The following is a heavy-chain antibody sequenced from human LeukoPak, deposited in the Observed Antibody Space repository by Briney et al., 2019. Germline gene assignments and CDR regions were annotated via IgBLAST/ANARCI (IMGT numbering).Heavy chain of an antibody. CDR2: ISSRSSYI. J-gene: IGHJ4*02. D-gene: IGHD5-24*01. CDR1: GFTFSTYA. V-gene: IGHV3-21*01. CDR3: AKHRDGYNFDY. Sequence: GGSLRLSCAASGFTFSTYAMNWVRQAPGKGLEWVSSISSRSSYIYYADSVKGRFTISRDNAKNSLYLQMNSLRAEDTAVYYCAKHRDGYNFDYWGQGTLVTVSS.